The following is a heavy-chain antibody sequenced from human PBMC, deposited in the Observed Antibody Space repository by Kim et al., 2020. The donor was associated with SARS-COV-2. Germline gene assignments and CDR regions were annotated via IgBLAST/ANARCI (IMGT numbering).Heavy chain of an antibody. J-gene: IGHJ6*02. CDR3: ARWLSHYYYYYYGMDV. V-gene: IGHV3-48*03. CDR1: GFTFSSYE. Sequence: GGSLRLSCAASGFTFSSYEMNWVRQAPGKGLEWVSYISSSGSTIYYADSVKGRFTISRDNAKNSLYLQMNSLRAEDTAVYYCARWLSHYYYYYYGMDVWGQGTTVTVSS. D-gene: IGHD2-21*01. CDR2: ISSSGSTI.